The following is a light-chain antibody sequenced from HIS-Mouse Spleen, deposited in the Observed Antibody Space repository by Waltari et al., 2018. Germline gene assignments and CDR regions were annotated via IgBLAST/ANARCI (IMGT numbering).Light chain of an antibody. V-gene: IGKV1-33*01. CDR2: DAS. CDR1: QDISNY. Sequence: DIQMTQSPSSLSASVGDRVTITCQASQDISNYLNWYQQKPGKAPKLLIYDASNLETGVPSRFSGSGSGTDFTFTISSLQPEDIATYYCQQYDNLPPVITFGQGTRL. J-gene: IGKJ5*01. CDR3: QQYDNLPPVIT.